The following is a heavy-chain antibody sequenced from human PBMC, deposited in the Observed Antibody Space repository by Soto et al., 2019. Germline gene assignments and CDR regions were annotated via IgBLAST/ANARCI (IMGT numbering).Heavy chain of an antibody. V-gene: IGHV3-11*06. Sequence: AGGSLRLSCAASGFTFSDYYMSWIRQAPGKGLEWVSYISSSSSYTNYADSVKGRFTISRDNAKNSLYLQMNSLRAEDTAVYYCARDREDIVVVPADIDYYYYGMDVWGQGTTVTVYS. D-gene: IGHD2-2*02. J-gene: IGHJ6*02. CDR3: ARDREDIVVVPADIDYYYYGMDV. CDR2: ISSSSSYT. CDR1: GFTFSDYY.